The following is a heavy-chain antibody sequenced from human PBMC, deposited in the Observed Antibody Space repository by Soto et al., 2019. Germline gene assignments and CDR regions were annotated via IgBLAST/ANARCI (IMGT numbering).Heavy chain of an antibody. CDR3: ARFTGISKWTFDS. D-gene: IGHD1-26*01. V-gene: IGHV1-18*01. CDR2: ISAYNDKT. CDR1: GYTFTSYG. Sequence: QVQLVQSGAEVKKPGASVKVSCRASGYTFTSYGISWVRQAPGQGLEWMGWISAYNDKTTYAQKFQGRLTMTTDTPSNTAYMELRSLRYDDTAVYYCARFTGISKWTFDSWGQGTLVPVSS. J-gene: IGHJ4*02.